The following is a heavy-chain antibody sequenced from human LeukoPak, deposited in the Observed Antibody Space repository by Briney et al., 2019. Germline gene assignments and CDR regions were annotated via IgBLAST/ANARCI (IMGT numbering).Heavy chain of an antibody. Sequence: SETLSLTCTVSGYSISSGYYWGWIRQPPGKGLEWIGNIYSGSTYYNPSLKSRVTISVDTSKNQFSLKLSSVTAADTAVYYCARANVLRFLEWLTRRDYYMDVWGKGTTVTVSS. V-gene: IGHV4-38-2*02. CDR3: ARANVLRFLEWLTRRDYYMDV. J-gene: IGHJ6*03. CDR2: IYSGST. D-gene: IGHD3-3*01. CDR1: GYSISSGYY.